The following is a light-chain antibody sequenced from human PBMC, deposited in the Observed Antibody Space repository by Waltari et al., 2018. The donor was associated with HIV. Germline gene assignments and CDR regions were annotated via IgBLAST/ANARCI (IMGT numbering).Light chain of an antibody. V-gene: IGLV1-44*01. CDR3: AAWDDSLNGPV. J-gene: IGLJ2*01. CDR1: SSNIRSNS. Sequence: QSVLTQPPSASGTPGQRVTISCSGSSSNIRSNSVNWYQQLPGTAPKLLIYSNNRRPAGVPDRFSGSKSGTSASLAISGLQSEDEADYYCAAWDDSLNGPVFGGGTKLTVL. CDR2: SNN.